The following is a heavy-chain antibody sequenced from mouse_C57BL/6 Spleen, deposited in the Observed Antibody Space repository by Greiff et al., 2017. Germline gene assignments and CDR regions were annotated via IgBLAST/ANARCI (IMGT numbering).Heavy chain of an antibody. CDR1: GYTFTDYY. D-gene: IGHD1-1*01. CDR3: ARDYYGSSYGFAY. Sequence: QVQLQQSGAELLRPGASVKLSCKASGYTFTDYYINWVKQRPGQGLEWIARIYPGSGNTYYNEKFKGKATLTAEKSSSTAYMQLSSLTSEDSAVYFCARDYYGSSYGFAYWGQGTLVTVSA. J-gene: IGHJ3*01. CDR2: IYPGSGNT. V-gene: IGHV1-76*01.